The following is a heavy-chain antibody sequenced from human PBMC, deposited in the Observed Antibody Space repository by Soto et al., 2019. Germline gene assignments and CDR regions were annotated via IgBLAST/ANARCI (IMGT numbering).Heavy chain of an antibody. CDR3: ATRITVFGLLIPPFDP. D-gene: IGHD3-3*01. Sequence: SETMSLTCVVYGGSVNGYYWNWIRPPPGKGLEWIGEINHTGGHHYNPSLKSRVTMSVDTAKNQFSLRLSSVSAADTAIYYCATRITVFGLLIPPFDPWGQGTQVTVSS. CDR1: GGSVNGYY. V-gene: IGHV4-34*01. CDR2: INHTGGH. J-gene: IGHJ5*02.